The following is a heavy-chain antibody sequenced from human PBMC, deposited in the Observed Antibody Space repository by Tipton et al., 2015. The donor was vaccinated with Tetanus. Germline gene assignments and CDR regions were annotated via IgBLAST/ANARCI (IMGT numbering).Heavy chain of an antibody. Sequence: TLSLTCSVSGGSVNSGTYYWSWIRQPPGKGLEWLGDIYYGGATQYNPSLESRVTISMDTSKNLVSLRLTSVTAADTAVYYCTRLPRQWLAHGDYWGQGALVTVSS. CDR1: GGSVNSGTYY. V-gene: IGHV4-61*01. CDR3: TRLPRQWLAHGDY. D-gene: IGHD6-19*01. CDR2: IYYGGAT. J-gene: IGHJ4*02.